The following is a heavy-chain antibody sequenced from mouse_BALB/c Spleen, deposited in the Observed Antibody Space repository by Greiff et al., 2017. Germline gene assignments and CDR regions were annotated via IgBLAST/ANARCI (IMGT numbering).Heavy chain of an antibody. CDR2: ISSGSSTI. CDR1: GFTFSSFG. J-gene: IGHJ3*01. CDR3: ARDYRYDGAWFAY. D-gene: IGHD2-14*01. V-gene: IGHV5-17*02. Sequence: EVQVVESGGGLVQPGGSRKLSCAASGFTFSSFGMHWVRQAPEKGLEWVAYISSGSSTIYYADTVKGRFTISRDNPKNTLFLQMTSLRSEDTAMYYCARDYRYDGAWFAYWGQGTLVTVSA.